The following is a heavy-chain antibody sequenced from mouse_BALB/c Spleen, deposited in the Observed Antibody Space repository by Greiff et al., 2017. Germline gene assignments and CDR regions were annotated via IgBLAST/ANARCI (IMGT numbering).Heavy chain of an antibody. CDR1: GFTFSSYA. CDR3: ARQDDYGAWFAY. J-gene: IGHJ3*01. V-gene: IGHV5-9-3*01. D-gene: IGHD2-4*01. Sequence: EVKLVESGGGLVKPGGSLKLSCAASGFTFSSYAMSWVRQTPEKRLEWVATISSGGSYTYYPDSVKGRFTISRDNAKNTLYLQMSRLRSEDTAMYYCARQDDYGAWFAYWGQGTLVTVSA. CDR2: ISSGGSYT.